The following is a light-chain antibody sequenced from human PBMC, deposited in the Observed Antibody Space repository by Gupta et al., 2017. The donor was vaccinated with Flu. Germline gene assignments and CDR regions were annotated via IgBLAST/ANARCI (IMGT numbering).Light chain of an antibody. CDR1: SSNRGGDY. V-gene: IGLV1-47*01. CDR3: TVGDNRRRCYV. CDR2: RSD. Sequence: RVTITGSGSSSNRGGDYVSWYQQARGTAPKLMIHRSDQRPSGVPGRFSGTKSGTASSLAISGLGSEDAADYYCTVGDNRRRCYVFGTGTKLTVL. J-gene: IGLJ1*01.